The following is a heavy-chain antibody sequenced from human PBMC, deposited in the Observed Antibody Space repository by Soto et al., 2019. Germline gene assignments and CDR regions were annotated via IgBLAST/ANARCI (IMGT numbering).Heavy chain of an antibody. CDR2: INPTTGAT. J-gene: IGHJ5*02. D-gene: IGHD6-19*01. V-gene: IGHV1-2*02. CDR1: GYTFTARY. CDR3: AKGDSSWVSWFDP. Sequence: ASVKVSCKASGYTFTARYLHWVRKAPGEGLEWMGWINPTTGATSYAQKFQGRVTMTRDTSMSTGYLEVRSLRPDDTAVYYCAKGDSSWVSWFDPWGQGTLVTVSS.